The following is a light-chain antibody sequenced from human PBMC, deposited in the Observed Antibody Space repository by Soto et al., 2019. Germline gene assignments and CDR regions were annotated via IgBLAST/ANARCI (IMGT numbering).Light chain of an antibody. CDR1: SGHSNYA. J-gene: IGLJ7*01. Sequence: QPVLTQSPSASASLGASVKLTCTLSSGHSNYAIAWHQQQPEKGPRYLMKVNSVGSHIKGDGIPDRFSGSSSGAERYLFISSLQSEDEADYYCQTWGTGSAFVVFGGGTQLTVL. CDR3: QTWGTGSAFVV. V-gene: IGLV4-69*01. CDR2: VNSVGSH.